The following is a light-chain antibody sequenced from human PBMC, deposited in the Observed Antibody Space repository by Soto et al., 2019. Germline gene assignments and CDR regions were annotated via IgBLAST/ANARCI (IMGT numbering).Light chain of an antibody. J-gene: IGLJ2*01. Sequence: QPALTQSSSASASLGSSVKLTCTLNSGHSTYIIAWHQHQPGKAPRYLMKLEGSGSYNKGSGVPDRFSGSSSGADRYLTISNLQSEDEAAYYCETWDSDTRVFGGGTKLTVL. CDR1: SGHSTYI. CDR3: ETWDSDTRV. V-gene: IGLV4-60*03. CDR2: LEGSGSY.